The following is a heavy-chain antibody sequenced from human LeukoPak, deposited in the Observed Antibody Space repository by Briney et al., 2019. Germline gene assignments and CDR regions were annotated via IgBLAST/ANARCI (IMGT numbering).Heavy chain of an antibody. V-gene: IGHV4-30-2*01. CDR1: GGSFSGYS. Sequence: NSSETLSLTWAVYGGSFSGYSWSWIRQQPRKGLEWIGYIYHSWSTYYNPSLKSRVTISVDRSKNQFSLKLSSVTAADTAVYYCARAHSYGTIDYWGQGTLVTVSS. CDR3: ARAHSYGTIDY. J-gene: IGHJ4*02. D-gene: IGHD5-18*01. CDR2: IYHSWST.